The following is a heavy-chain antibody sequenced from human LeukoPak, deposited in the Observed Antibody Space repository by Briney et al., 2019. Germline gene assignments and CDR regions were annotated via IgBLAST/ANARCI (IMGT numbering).Heavy chain of an antibody. J-gene: IGHJ2*01. V-gene: IGHV3-23*01. CDR1: GFTFSTYG. D-gene: IGHD4-17*01. Sequence: PGGSLRLSCAASGFTFSTYGMSWVRQAPGKGLGWVSGISGSDRSTYYADSVKGRFTISRDNSMSTLYLQMNSLRAEDTAVYYCAKVGYGATNWFFDLWGRGTLVTVSS. CDR2: ISGSDRST. CDR3: AKVGYGATNWFFDL.